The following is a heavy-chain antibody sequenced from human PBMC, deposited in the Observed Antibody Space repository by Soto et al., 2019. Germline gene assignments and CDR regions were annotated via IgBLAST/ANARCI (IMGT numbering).Heavy chain of an antibody. CDR2: TSSNSAYI. Sequence: KAXGSLRLSCAASGFTFRSFTMNWVRQAPGKGLEWVSTTSSNSAYIYYTDALRGRFTISRDNAKNSLHLQMKSLRAEDTAVYYCTRDASRDSSARGWFDPWGPGTLVTVSS. CDR1: GFTFRSFT. V-gene: IGHV3-21*01. D-gene: IGHD6-13*01. CDR3: TRDASRDSSARGWFDP. J-gene: IGHJ5*02.